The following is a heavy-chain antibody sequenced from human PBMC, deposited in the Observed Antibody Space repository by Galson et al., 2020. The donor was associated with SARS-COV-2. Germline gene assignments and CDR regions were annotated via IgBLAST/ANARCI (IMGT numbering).Heavy chain of an antibody. CDR1: GDSISTGGYY. V-gene: IGHV4-31*03. CDR2: INYRGSS. CDR3: AREPK. J-gene: IGHJ4*02. Sequence: TLSLTCTVSGDSISTGGYYWSWIRQHPGRGLEWIGNINYRGSSYSNPSLESRITISIDTSKNQFFLKVRSVTAADTAIYYCAREPKWGQGTLVTVSS.